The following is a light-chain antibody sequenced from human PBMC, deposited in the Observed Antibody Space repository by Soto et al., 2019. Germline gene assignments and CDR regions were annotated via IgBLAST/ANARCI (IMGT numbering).Light chain of an antibody. CDR2: YVS. CDR1: NIRSQT. J-gene: IGLJ3*02. V-gene: IGLV3-21*04. Sequence: SYVLTQPPSVSVAPGKTARITCGGNNIRSQTVHWYQQKPGQAPVLVMSYVSDRPSGIPERFSGSKSGNTATLSISGVEAGDEADYYCQVWATLSDHVVFGGGTKVTVL. CDR3: QVWATLSDHVV.